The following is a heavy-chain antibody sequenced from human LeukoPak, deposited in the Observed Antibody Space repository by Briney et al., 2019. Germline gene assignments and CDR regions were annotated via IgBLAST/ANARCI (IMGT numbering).Heavy chain of an antibody. J-gene: IGHJ4*02. CDR3: ARSAGWAIAAAGRFDY. CDR1: GGSFSGYY. CDR2: INHSGST. V-gene: IGHV4-34*01. Sequence: SETLSLTRAVYGGSFSGYYWSWIRQPPGKGLEWIGEINHSGSTNYNPSLKSRVTISVDTSKNQFSLKLSSVTAADTAVYYCARSAGWAIAAAGRFDYWGQGTLVTVSS. D-gene: IGHD6-13*01.